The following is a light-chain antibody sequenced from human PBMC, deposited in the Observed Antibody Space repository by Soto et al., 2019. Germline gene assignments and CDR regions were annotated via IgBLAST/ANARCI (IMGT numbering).Light chain of an antibody. CDR2: GAS. CDR3: QQYNNWAPRT. CDR1: QSVSSS. J-gene: IGKJ2*01. Sequence: EIVMTQSPATLSVSPGERATLSCRASQSVSSSLAWYQQKPGQAPRLLIYGASTRATGIPAKFSGSGSGTEFTLTISSLESEDFAVYYCQQYNNWAPRTFGQGTKLEIK. V-gene: IGKV3-15*01.